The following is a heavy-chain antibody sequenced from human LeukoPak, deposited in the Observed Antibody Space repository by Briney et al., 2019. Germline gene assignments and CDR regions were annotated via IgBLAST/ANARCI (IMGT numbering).Heavy chain of an antibody. D-gene: IGHD1-26*01. CDR3: ARDARGLPPYFDY. V-gene: IGHV3-30*04. CDR2: ISYDGSNK. J-gene: IGHJ4*02. CDR1: GFTFSSYA. Sequence: GGSLRLSCAASGFTFSSYAMHWVRQAPGKGLEWVAVISYDGSNKYYADSVKGRFTISRDNSKNTLYLQMNSLRAEDTAVYYCARDARGLPPYFDYWGQGTLVTVSS.